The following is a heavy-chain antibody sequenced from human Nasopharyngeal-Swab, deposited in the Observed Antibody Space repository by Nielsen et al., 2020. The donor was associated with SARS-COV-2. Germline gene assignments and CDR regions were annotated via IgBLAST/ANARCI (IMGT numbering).Heavy chain of an antibody. D-gene: IGHD6-13*01. Sequence: ASVKVSCKASGYTFTGYGMSWVRQAPGRGLEWMGWIRMYNGKTHYAQKPQGRVTTSTDTSTNTAHMELKSLTSDDTAVYFCARDRSLLPAANDALDVWGQGTTVTISS. CDR2: IRMYNGKT. CDR1: GYTFTGYG. CDR3: ARDRSLLPAANDALDV. V-gene: IGHV1-18*01. J-gene: IGHJ3*01.